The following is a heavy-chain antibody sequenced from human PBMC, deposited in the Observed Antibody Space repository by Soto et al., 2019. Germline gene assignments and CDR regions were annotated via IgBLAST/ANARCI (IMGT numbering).Heavy chain of an antibody. D-gene: IGHD3-3*02. CDR1: GGTFSTSA. J-gene: IGHJ6*02. CDR3: ARDKGRQQLGGNYYYILDV. Sequence: QVQLMQSGAEVKKPGSSVKVSCKASGGTFSTSAISWVRQAPGEGLEWVGGIMPVFATPDYAQKFQGRVTISADESTTTAYLELTSLTTDDPAVYYCARDKGRQQLGGNYYYILDVWGQGTAITVSS. CDR2: IMPVFATP. V-gene: IGHV1-69*12.